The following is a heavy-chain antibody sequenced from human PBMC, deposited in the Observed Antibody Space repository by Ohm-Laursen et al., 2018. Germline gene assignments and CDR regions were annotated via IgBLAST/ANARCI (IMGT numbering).Heavy chain of an antibody. CDR2: IKQDGSEK. D-gene: IGHD6-6*01. V-gene: IGHV3-7*01. J-gene: IGHJ6*02. Sequence: SLRLSCSASGFTFADYWMNWVRRAPGKGLEWVANIKQDGSEKNYVDSVKGRFTITRDNANNSLYLQMNSPRADDTAVYYCARNAAPRGGSSSAGTYYYGLDVWGQGTTVTVSS. CDR3: ARNAAPRGGSSSAGTYYYGLDV. CDR1: GFTFADYW.